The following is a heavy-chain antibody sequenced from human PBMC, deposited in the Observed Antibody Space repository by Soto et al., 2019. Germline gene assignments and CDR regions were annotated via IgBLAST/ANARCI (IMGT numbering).Heavy chain of an antibody. CDR2: IYYSGFA. V-gene: IGHV4-61*08. CDR3: ARSGHTFVGAV. CDR1: GGSISSGGYY. Sequence: SETLSLTCTVSGGSISSGGYYWSWIRQHPGKGLEWIGYIYYSGFAEYNPSLKSRVTISMDTSKNQFSLKLSFVTAADTAIYYCARSGHTFVGAVWGQGILVTVSS. D-gene: IGHD1-26*01. J-gene: IGHJ4*02.